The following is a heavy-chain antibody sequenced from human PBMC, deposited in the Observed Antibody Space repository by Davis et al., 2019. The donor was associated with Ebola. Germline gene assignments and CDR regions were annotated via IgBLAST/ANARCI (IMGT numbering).Heavy chain of an antibody. Sequence: AASVKVSCKASGYTFTNYYMHWVRQAPGQGLEWMGMINPNDGRTIYAQKFQGRVTVTRDTSTTTVYMELSRLRSDDTAVYYCARAGIAVAGAVDYWGQGTLVTVSS. CDR2: INPNDGRT. J-gene: IGHJ4*02. D-gene: IGHD6-19*01. V-gene: IGHV1-46*01. CDR3: ARAGIAVAGAVDY. CDR1: GYTFTNYY.